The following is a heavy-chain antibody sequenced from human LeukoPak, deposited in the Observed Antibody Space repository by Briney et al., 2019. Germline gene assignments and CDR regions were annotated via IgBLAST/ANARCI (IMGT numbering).Heavy chain of an antibody. J-gene: IGHJ4*02. D-gene: IGHD3-10*01. Sequence: ASVKVSCKASGYTFTGYYMHWVRQGPGQGLEWVGWINPNSGGTNYAQKFQGRVTMTRDTSISTAYMELSRLRSDDTAVYYCAKDYYGSGSYYQFGYWGQGTLVTVSS. V-gene: IGHV1-2*02. CDR3: AKDYYGSGSYYQFGY. CDR2: INPNSGGT. CDR1: GYTFTGYY.